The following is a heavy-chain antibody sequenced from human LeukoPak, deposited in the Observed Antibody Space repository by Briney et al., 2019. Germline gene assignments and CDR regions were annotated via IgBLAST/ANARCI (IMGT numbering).Heavy chain of an antibody. CDR1: GFTFSSYS. D-gene: IGHD3-22*01. CDR2: ISSSSSYI. CDR3: ARDGVRYYYDSSGSIRYPYYFDY. J-gene: IGHJ4*02. V-gene: IGHV3-21*01. Sequence: GGSLRLSCAASGFTFSSYSMNWVRQAPGKGLEWVSSISSSSSYIYYADSVKGRFTISRDNAKNSLYLQMNSLRAEDTAVYYCARDGVRYYYDSSGSIRYPYYFDYWGQGTLVTVSS.